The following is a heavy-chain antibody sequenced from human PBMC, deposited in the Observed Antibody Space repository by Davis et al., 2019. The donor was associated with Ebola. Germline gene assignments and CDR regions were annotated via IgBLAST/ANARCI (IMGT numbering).Heavy chain of an antibody. CDR2: IRSKANSYAT. J-gene: IGHJ4*02. CDR3: TTTYYYDSSGTLVADY. CDR1: GFTFSGSA. Sequence: GESLKISCAASGFTFSGSAMHWVRQASGKGLEWVGRIRSKANSYATAYAASVKGRFTISRDDSKNTAYLQMNSLKTEDTAVSYCTTTYYYDSSGTLVADYWGKGTLFTVSS. D-gene: IGHD3-22*01. V-gene: IGHV3-73*01.